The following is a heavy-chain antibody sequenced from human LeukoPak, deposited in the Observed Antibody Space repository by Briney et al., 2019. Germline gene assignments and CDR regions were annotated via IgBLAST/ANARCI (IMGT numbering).Heavy chain of an antibody. CDR3: ASLVVNNRFDY. J-gene: IGHJ4*02. Sequence: GGSLRLSCAASGFTFSSYNMNWVRQAPGKGLEWVSSISSSSSYIYYADSGKGRFTIARNNAKNSLYLQMNSLRAEDTDVYYCASLVVNNRFDYWGQGTLVTVSS. CDR2: ISSSSSYI. V-gene: IGHV3-21*01. CDR1: GFTFSSYN. D-gene: IGHD2-15*01.